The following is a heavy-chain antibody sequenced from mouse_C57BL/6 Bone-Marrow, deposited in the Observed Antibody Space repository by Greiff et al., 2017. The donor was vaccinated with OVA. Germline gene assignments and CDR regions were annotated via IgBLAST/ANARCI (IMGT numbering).Heavy chain of an antibody. D-gene: IGHD3-2*02. V-gene: IGHV2-5*01. CDR3: AKNWAAQALYAMDY. CDR1: GFSLTSYG. J-gene: IGHJ4*01. CDR2: IWRGGST. Sequence: QVQLQQSGPGLVQPSQSLSITCTVSGFSLTSYGVHWVRQSPGKGLEWLGVIWRGGSTDYNAAFMSRLSITKDNSKSQVFFKMNSLHADDTAIYYCAKNWAAQALYAMDYWGQGTSVTVSS.